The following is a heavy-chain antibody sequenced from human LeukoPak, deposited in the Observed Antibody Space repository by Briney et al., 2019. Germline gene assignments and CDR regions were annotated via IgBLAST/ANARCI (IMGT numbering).Heavy chain of an antibody. V-gene: IGHV1-69*04. CDR3: ARGRYDILTGSTILDY. CDR1: GGTFSSYA. J-gene: IGHJ4*02. CDR2: IIPILGIA. D-gene: IGHD3-9*01. Sequence: SVKVSCTASGGTFSSYAISWVRQAPGQGLEWMGRIIPILGIANYAQKFQGRVTITADKSTSTAYMELSSLRSEDTAVYYCARGRYDILTGSTILDYWGQGTLVTVSS.